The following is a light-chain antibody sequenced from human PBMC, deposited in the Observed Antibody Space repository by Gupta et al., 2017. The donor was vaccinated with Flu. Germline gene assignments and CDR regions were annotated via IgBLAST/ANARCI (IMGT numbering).Light chain of an antibody. CDR1: SSDVGGYNY. Sequence: QSALTQPASVSGSPRQSITISCTGTSSDVGGYNYVSWYQQHPGKAPKLMIYEVSNRPSGVSNRFSGSKSGNTASLTISGLQAEDEADYYSSSYTSSSTRVFGGGTKLTVL. J-gene: IGLJ3*02. CDR3: SSYTSSSTRV. CDR2: EVS. V-gene: IGLV2-14*01.